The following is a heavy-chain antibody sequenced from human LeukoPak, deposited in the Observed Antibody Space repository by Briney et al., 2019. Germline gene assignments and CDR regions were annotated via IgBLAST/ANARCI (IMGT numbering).Heavy chain of an antibody. Sequence: SETLSLTCAVYGGSFSGYYWSWIRQPPGKGLEWIGYIYYSGSTNYNPSLKSRVTISVDTSKNQFSLKLSSVTAADTAVYYCARDRDRAFDIWGQGTMVTVSS. CDR1: GGSFSGYY. CDR3: ARDRDRAFDI. V-gene: IGHV4-59*01. CDR2: IYYSGST. D-gene: IGHD5-24*01. J-gene: IGHJ3*02.